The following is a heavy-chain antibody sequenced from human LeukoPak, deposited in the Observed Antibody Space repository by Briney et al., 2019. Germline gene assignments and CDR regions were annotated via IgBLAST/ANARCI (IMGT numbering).Heavy chain of an antibody. J-gene: IGHJ4*02. D-gene: IGHD5-24*01. CDR1: GFTFSSYA. V-gene: IGHV3-23*01. Sequence: GGSLRLSCAASGFTFSSYAMSWVRQAPGKWLEWVSAISGSDGSTYYADSVKGRFTISRDNSKNTLYLQMNSLRAEDTAVYYCAKGGRFEIATTWPFDYWGQGTLVTVSS. CDR3: AKGGRFEIATTWPFDY. CDR2: ISGSDGST.